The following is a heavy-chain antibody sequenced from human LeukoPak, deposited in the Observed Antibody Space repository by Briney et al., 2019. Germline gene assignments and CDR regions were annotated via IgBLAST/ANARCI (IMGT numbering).Heavy chain of an antibody. CDR3: ARHWGRADTFDI. Sequence: SETLSLTCTVSGGSISSSSYYWGWVRQPPGKGLEWIGSIYYSGSTYYHPSLKSRVTISVDTSKNQFSLTLTSVTAADTALYYCARHWGRADTFDIWGQGTMVTVSS. V-gene: IGHV4-39*01. J-gene: IGHJ3*02. CDR1: GGSISSSSYY. D-gene: IGHD3-16*01. CDR2: IYYSGST.